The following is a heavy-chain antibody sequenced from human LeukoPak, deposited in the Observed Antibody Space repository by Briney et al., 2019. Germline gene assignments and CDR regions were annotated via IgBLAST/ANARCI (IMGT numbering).Heavy chain of an antibody. Sequence: GASVKVSCKASGYTFTSYGISWVRQAPGQGLEWMGWISAYNGNTNYAQKLQGRVTMTTDTSTSTAYMELRSLRSDDTAVYYCARVVATMGVKWFDPWGQGTLVTVSS. J-gene: IGHJ5*02. V-gene: IGHV1-18*01. CDR3: ARVVATMGVKWFDP. D-gene: IGHD5-12*01. CDR2: ISAYNGNT. CDR1: GYTFTSYG.